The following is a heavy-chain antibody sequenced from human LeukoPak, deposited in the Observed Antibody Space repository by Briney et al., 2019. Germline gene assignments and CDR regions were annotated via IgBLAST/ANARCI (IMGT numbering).Heavy chain of an antibody. CDR3: ARQTGQWLEYYFDY. Sequence: PSETLSLTCTVSGGSISSSSYYWGWIRQPPGKGLEWIGSIYYSGSTYYNPSLKSRVTISVDTSKNQFSLKLSSVTAADAAVYYCARQTGQWLEYYFDYWGQGTLVTVSS. J-gene: IGHJ4*02. CDR2: IYYSGST. CDR1: GGSISSSSYY. V-gene: IGHV4-39*01. D-gene: IGHD6-19*01.